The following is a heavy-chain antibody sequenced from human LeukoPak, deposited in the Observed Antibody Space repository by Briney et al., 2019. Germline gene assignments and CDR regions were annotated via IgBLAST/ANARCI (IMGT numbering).Heavy chain of an antibody. D-gene: IGHD3-16*01. CDR1: GFTFGTYD. V-gene: IGHV4-34*01. J-gene: IGHJ4*02. CDR3: ARLDYGDYVDY. CDR2: INHSGST. Sequence: GSLRLSCAASGFTFGTYDMYWIRQPPGKGLEWIGEINHSGSTNYNPSLKSRVTISVDTSKNQFSLKLSSVTAADTAVYYCARLDYGDYVDYWGQGTLVTVSS.